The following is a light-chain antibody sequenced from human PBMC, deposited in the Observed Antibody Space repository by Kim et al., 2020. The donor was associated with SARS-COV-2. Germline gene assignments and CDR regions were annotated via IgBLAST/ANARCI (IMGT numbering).Light chain of an antibody. CDR2: YDS. J-gene: IGLJ2*01. Sequence: SSELTQPPSVSVAPGKTARITCGGNNIGSKSVHWYQQKPGQAPVLVIYYDSDRHSGIPERLSGSNSGNTATLTISRVEVGVEADDYCQVWDSSKGVVFGG. V-gene: IGLV3-21*01. CDR1: NIGSKS. CDR3: QVWDSSKGVV.